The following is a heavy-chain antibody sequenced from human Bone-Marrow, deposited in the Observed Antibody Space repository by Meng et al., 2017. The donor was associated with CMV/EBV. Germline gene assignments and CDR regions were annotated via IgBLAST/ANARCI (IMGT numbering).Heavy chain of an antibody. CDR2: ISWNSGSI. V-gene: IGHV3-9*01. Sequence: GGSLRLSCAASGLTFDDYAMHWVRQAPGKGLEWVSGISWNSGSIGYADSVKGRFTISRDNAKNSLYLQMNSLRAEDTALYYCAKDQSGYSYGASYHYYGMDVWGQGTTVTVSS. CDR3: AKDQSGYSYGASYHYYGMDV. CDR1: GLTFDDYA. J-gene: IGHJ6*02. D-gene: IGHD5-18*01.